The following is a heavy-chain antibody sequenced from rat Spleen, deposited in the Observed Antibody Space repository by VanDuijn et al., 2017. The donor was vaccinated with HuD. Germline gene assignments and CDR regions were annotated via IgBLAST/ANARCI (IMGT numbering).Heavy chain of an antibody. J-gene: IGHJ3*01. Sequence: EVQLVESGGGLVQPGRSLKLSCAASGFTFSNYGMHWIRQAPTKGLEWVASISPSGGATYYRDSVKGRFTISRDNAKSTLYLQMDSLRSEDTATYYCASHGIAAIFNWFAYWGQGTLVTVSS. CDR1: GFTFSNYG. CDR2: ISPSGGAT. V-gene: IGHV5-19*01. D-gene: IGHD1-2*01. CDR3: ASHGIAAIFNWFAY.